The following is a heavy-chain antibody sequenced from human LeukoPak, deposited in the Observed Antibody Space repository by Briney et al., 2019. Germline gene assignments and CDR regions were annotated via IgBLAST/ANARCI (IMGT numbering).Heavy chain of an antibody. D-gene: IGHD3-16*02. CDR1: GFTFSNAW. J-gene: IGHJ4*02. Sequence: GGSLRLSCAASGFTFSNAWMSWVRQAPGKGLEWVSAISGSGGSTYYADSVKGRFTISRDNSKNTLYLQMNSLRAEDTAVYYCANDLAGMITFGGVIVPCYWGQGTLVTVSS. V-gene: IGHV3-23*01. CDR3: ANDLAGMITFGGVIVPCY. CDR2: ISGSGGST.